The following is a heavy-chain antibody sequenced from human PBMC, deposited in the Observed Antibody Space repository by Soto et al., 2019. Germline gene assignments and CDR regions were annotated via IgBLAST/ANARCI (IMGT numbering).Heavy chain of an antibody. CDR2: ISAYNGNT. Sequence: ASVKVSCKASGYTFTSYGISWVRQAPGQGLEWMGWISAYNGNTKYSQKFQGRVTITRDTSASTAYMELSSLRSEDTAVYYCARDFWFPVAGTLDYWGQGTLVTVSS. D-gene: IGHD6-19*01. CDR3: ARDFWFPVAGTLDY. V-gene: IGHV1-18*01. CDR1: GYTFTSYG. J-gene: IGHJ4*02.